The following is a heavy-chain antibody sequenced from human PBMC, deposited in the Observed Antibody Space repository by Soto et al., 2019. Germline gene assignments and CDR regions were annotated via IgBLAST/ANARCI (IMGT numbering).Heavy chain of an antibody. CDR1: GYTFTSYG. V-gene: IGHV1-18*01. CDR3: ARHLPTYYYGSGSYPDYYYYMDV. Sequence: ASVKVSCKASGYTFTSYGISWVRQAPGQGLEWMGWISAYNGNTNYAQKLQGRVTMTTDTSTSTAYMELRSLRSDDTAVYYCARHLPTYYYGSGSYPDYYYYMDVWGKGTTVTVSS. D-gene: IGHD3-10*01. CDR2: ISAYNGNT. J-gene: IGHJ6*03.